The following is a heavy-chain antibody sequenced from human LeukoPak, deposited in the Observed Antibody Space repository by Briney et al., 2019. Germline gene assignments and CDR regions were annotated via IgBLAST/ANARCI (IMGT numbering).Heavy chain of an antibody. Sequence: GGSLRLSCAASGFTFSSYWMSWVRQAPGKGLEWVANIKQDGSEEYYVDSVKGRFTISRDNAKNSLYLQMNSLRAEDTAVYYCARDATLLLWFGELVFDYWGQGTLVTVSS. CDR3: ARDATLLLWFGELVFDY. D-gene: IGHD3-10*01. V-gene: IGHV3-7*03. CDR1: GFTFSSYW. CDR2: IKQDGSEE. J-gene: IGHJ4*02.